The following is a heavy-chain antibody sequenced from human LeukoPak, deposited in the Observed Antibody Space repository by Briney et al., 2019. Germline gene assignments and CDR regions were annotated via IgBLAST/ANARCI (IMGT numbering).Heavy chain of an antibody. Sequence: GGSLRLSCAASGFTFSSYSMNWVRQAPGKGLEWVSSISSSSSYIYHADSVKGRFTISRDNAKNSLYLQMNSLRAEDTAVYYCARDFVAMYYYDSSGYSYFDYWGQGTLVTVSS. J-gene: IGHJ4*02. V-gene: IGHV3-21*01. CDR1: GFTFSSYS. D-gene: IGHD3-22*01. CDR3: ARDFVAMYYYDSSGYSYFDY. CDR2: ISSSSSYI.